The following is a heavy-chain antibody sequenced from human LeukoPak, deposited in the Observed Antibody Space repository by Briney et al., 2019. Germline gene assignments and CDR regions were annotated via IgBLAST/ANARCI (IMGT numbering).Heavy chain of an antibody. V-gene: IGHV4-30-4*01. D-gene: IGHD3-10*01. J-gene: IGHJ4*02. CDR2: IYYSGST. Sequence: SETLSLTCTVSGGSISSGDYYWSWIRRPPGKGLEWIGYIYYSGSTYYNPSLKSRVTISVDTSKNQFSLRLSSVTAADTALYYCARVAYYDSGSYSHDYWGQGTLVTVSS. CDR1: GGSISSGDYY. CDR3: ARVAYYDSGSYSHDY.